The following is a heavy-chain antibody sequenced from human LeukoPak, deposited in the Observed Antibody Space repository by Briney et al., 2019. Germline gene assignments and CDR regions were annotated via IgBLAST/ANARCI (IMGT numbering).Heavy chain of an antibody. CDR1: GGSISNYY. Sequence: SETLSLTCTVSGGSISNYYWSWIRQPPGKGLEWIGYIYYSGSTKYNPSLKSRVTISVDTSKNQFSLRLSSVTAADTAEYYCARDWGVSARPGYMDVWGKGTTVTVSS. D-gene: IGHD6-6*01. CDR3: ARDWGVSARPGYMDV. CDR2: IYYSGST. V-gene: IGHV4-59*01. J-gene: IGHJ6*03.